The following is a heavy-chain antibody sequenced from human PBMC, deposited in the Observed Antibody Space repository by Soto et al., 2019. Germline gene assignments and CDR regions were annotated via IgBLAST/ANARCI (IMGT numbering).Heavy chain of an antibody. Sequence: LSCAASGFTFSSYSMNWVRQAPGKGLEWVSSISSSSSYIYYADSVKGRFTISRDNAKNSLYLQMNSLRAEDTAVYYCARKGHYGDYAAFDIWGQGTMVTVSS. CDR2: ISSSSSYI. CDR3: ARKGHYGDYAAFDI. J-gene: IGHJ3*02. V-gene: IGHV3-21*01. CDR1: GFTFSSYS. D-gene: IGHD4-17*01.